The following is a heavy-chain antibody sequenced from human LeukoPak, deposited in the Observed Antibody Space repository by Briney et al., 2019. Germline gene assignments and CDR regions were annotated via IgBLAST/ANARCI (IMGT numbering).Heavy chain of an antibody. Sequence: ASVKVSCKASGYTFTSYGISWVRQAPGQGLEWMGWISAYNGNTNYAQKLQGRVTMTRNTSISTAYMELSSLRSEDTAVYYCARGFPYHSTSEAFDIWGQGTMVTVSS. CDR1: GYTFTSYG. J-gene: IGHJ3*02. CDR3: ARGFPYHSTSEAFDI. V-gene: IGHV1-18*01. CDR2: ISAYNGNT. D-gene: IGHD2-2*01.